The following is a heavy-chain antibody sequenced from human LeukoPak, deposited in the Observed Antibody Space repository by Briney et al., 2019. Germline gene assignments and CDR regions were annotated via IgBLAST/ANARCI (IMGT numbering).Heavy chain of an antibody. CDR1: GYTFTSYD. V-gene: IGHV1-8*01. J-gene: IGHJ6*03. CDR3: ARDNGGTAMAYYYYYMDV. D-gene: IGHD5-18*01. CDR2: MNPNSGNT. Sequence: ASVKVSCKASGYTFTSYDINWVRQATGQGLEWMGWMNPNSGNTGYAQKFQGRVTMTRNTPISTAYMELSSLRSEDTAVYYCARDNGGTAMAYYYYYMDVWGKGTTVTISS.